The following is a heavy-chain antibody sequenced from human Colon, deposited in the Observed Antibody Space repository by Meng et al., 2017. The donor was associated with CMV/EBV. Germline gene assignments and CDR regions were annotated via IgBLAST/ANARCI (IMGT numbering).Heavy chain of an antibody. CDR1: GGSISSYY. J-gene: IGHJ6*02. V-gene: IGHV4-59*01. CDR3: AREGRRGASYPPYYHYYGMDV. D-gene: IGHD4/OR15-4a*01. Sequence: GSLRLSCTVSGGSISSYYWIWIRQPPGKGLEWIGWIYDSGSTSYDPALKSRVTISLDASNNQFSLKLTSVTAADTAVYYCAREGRRGASYPPYYHYYGMDVWGQGTTVTVSS. CDR2: IYDSGST.